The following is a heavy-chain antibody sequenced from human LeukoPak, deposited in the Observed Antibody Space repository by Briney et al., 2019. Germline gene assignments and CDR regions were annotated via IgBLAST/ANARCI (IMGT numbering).Heavy chain of an antibody. Sequence: TLSLTCTVSGGSISRGGYYWHWIRHYPGKGLEWIGYIYNSGSTYYNPSRKSRSAISLDTSKNQISLKLSSVIAADTAVYYCARGYCTNGVCSSDYFDYWGQATLVTVSS. CDR1: GGSISRGGYY. CDR2: IYNSGST. CDR3: ARGYCTNGVCSSDYFDY. J-gene: IGHJ4*02. D-gene: IGHD2-8*01. V-gene: IGHV4-31*03.